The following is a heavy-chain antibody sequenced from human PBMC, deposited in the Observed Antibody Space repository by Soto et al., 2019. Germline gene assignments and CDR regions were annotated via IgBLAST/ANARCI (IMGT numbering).Heavy chain of an antibody. Sequence: QVQLQESGPGLVKPSQTLSLTCTVSGGSISSGDYYWSWIRQPPGKGLEWIGYIYYSGSTYYNPSLKSRVTISVDTSKNQFSLKLSSVTAADTAVHYCARAAAATVTVFDYWGQGTLVTVSS. D-gene: IGHD4-17*01. CDR3: ARAAAATVTVFDY. CDR1: GGSISSGDYY. CDR2: IYYSGST. V-gene: IGHV4-30-4*01. J-gene: IGHJ4*02.